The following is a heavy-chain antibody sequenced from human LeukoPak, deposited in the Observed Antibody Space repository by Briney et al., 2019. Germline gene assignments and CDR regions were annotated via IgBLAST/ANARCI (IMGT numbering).Heavy chain of an antibody. CDR3: ARESVSYYYYYYMDV. D-gene: IGHD2-8*01. V-gene: IGHV4-59*11. J-gene: IGHJ6*03. Sequence: KSSETLSLTCSVSGGSISCHYWSWIRQPPGKGLEWIGYIYYTGSSNYNPSLKSRVTISVVTSKNQFSLKLSSVTAADTAVYYCARESVSYYYYYYMDVWGKGTTVTISS. CDR1: GGSISCHY. CDR2: IYYTGSS.